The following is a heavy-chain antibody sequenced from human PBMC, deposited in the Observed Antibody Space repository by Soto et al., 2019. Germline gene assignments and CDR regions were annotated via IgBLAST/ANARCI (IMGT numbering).Heavy chain of an antibody. Sequence: PSETMSLTCTVSAGSISSSSYYWGWIRQPPGKGLEWIGSIYYSGSTYYNPSLKSRVTISVDTSKNQFSLKLSSVTAADTAVYYCASRSKGYCSGGSCLTFDYWGQGTLVTVSS. CDR2: IYYSGST. D-gene: IGHD2-15*01. CDR1: AGSISSSSYY. V-gene: IGHV4-39*01. J-gene: IGHJ4*02. CDR3: ASRSKGYCSGGSCLTFDY.